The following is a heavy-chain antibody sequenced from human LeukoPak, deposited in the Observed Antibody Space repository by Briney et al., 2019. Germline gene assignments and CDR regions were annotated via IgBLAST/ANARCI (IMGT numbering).Heavy chain of an antibody. Sequence: SETLSLTCTVSGGSISSYYWSWIRQPPGKGLEWIGSIYYSGSTYYNPSLKSRVTISVDTSKNQFSLKLSSVTAADTAVYYCVKGYYFDYWGQGTLVTVSS. CDR3: VKGYYFDY. CDR2: IYYSGST. J-gene: IGHJ4*02. CDR1: GGSISSYY. V-gene: IGHV4-59*04.